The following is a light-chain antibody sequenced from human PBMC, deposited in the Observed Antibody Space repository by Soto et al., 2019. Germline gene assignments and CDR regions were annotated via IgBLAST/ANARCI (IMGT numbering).Light chain of an antibody. CDR2: EDN. V-gene: IGLV2-23*01. J-gene: IGLJ3*02. Sequence: QSVLTQPASVSGSPGQSITISCTGTSSDVGSYNLVSWYQQHPGKAPKLVIYEDNKRPLGVSNRLSGSKSGNTASLTISGLQAEDEADYCCCSYAGSSTWVFGGGTKLTVL. CDR3: CSYAGSSTWV. CDR1: SSDVGSYNL.